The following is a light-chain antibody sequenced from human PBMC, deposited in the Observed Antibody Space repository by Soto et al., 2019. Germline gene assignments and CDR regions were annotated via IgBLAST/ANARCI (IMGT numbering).Light chain of an antibody. CDR2: GVS. Sequence: DIVMTQTPLSLSVTPGQPASISCKSSQTLLHSNGKTYLYWYLQKPGQPPQLLLHGVSNRFSGVPDRFSGSGSETDCTLKISRVKAEDVGVYYCMHSLNRPITFGGGNKVEIK. CDR1: QTLLHSNGKTY. CDR3: MHSLNRPIT. V-gene: IGKV2D-29*01. J-gene: IGKJ4*01.